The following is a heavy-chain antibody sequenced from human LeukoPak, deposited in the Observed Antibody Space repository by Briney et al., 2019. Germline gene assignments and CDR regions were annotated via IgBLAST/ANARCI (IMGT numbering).Heavy chain of an antibody. Sequence: KGGESLKISCKGSGYSFTSYWIGWVRQMPGKGLEWMGIIYPGDSDTRYSPSFQGQVTISADKSISTAYLQWSSLKASDTAMYYCARSDPNSNYIHYYYMDVWGKGTTVTASS. CDR1: GYSFTSYW. CDR3: ARSDPNSNYIHYYYMDV. V-gene: IGHV5-51*01. CDR2: IYPGDSDT. D-gene: IGHD4-11*01. J-gene: IGHJ6*03.